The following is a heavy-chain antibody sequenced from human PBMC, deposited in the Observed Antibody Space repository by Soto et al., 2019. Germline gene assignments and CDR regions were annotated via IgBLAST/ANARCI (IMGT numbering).Heavy chain of an antibody. V-gene: IGHV3-49*04. J-gene: IGHJ6*02. CDR3: TTSGYSGYGTYYYYYGMDV. Sequence: PGGSLRLSCTASGFTFGDYAMSWVRQAPGKGLEWVGFIRSKAYGGTTEYAASVKGRFTISRDDSKSIAYLQMNSLKTEDTAVYYCTTSGYSGYGTYYYYYGMDVWGQGTTVTVSS. CDR1: GFTFGDYA. CDR2: IRSKAYGGTT. D-gene: IGHD5-12*01.